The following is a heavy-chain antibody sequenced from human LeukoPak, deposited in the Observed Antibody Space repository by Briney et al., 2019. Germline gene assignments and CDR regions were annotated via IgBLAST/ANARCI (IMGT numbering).Heavy chain of an antibody. CDR3: ARGAVAGKMSWFDP. D-gene: IGHD6-19*01. CDR1: GGSFSGYY. Sequence: SETLSLTCAVYGGSFSGYYWSWIRQPPGKGLEWIGEINHSGSTNCNPSLKSRGTISVDTSKNQFSLKLSSVTAADTAVYYCARGAVAGKMSWFDPWGQGTLVTVSS. J-gene: IGHJ5*02. CDR2: INHSGST. V-gene: IGHV4-34*01.